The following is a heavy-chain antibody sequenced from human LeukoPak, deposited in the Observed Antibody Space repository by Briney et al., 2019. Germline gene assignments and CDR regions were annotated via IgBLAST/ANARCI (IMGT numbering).Heavy chain of an antibody. CDR2: ISSSSSYI. V-gene: IGHV3-21*01. Sequence: GGSLRLSCAASGFTFSSYSMNWVRQAPGKGLEWVSSISSSSSYIYYADSVKGRFTISRDNAKNSLYLQMNSLRAEDTAVYYCARDGDYYDSSGRFDYWGQGTLVTVSS. CDR1: GFTFSSYS. D-gene: IGHD3-22*01. J-gene: IGHJ4*02. CDR3: ARDGDYYDSSGRFDY.